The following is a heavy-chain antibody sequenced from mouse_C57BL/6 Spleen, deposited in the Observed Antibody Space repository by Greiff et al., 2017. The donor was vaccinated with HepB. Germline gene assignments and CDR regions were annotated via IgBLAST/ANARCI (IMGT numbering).Heavy chain of an antibody. Sequence: EVQLQQSGPVLVKPGASVKMSCKASGYTFTDYYMNWVKQSHGKSLEWIGVINPYNGGTSYNQKFKGKATLTVDKSSSTAYMELNSLTSEDSAVYYCAREDYDYDGDYYAMDYWGQGTSVTVSS. CDR2: INPYNGGT. CDR1: GYTFTDYY. CDR3: AREDYDYDGDYYAMDY. V-gene: IGHV1-19*01. J-gene: IGHJ4*01. D-gene: IGHD2-4*01.